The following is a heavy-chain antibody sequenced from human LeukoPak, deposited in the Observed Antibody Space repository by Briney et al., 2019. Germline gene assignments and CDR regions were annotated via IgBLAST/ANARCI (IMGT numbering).Heavy chain of an antibody. CDR1: GGTFSSYA. D-gene: IGHD5-18*01. V-gene: IGHV1-69*13. Sequence: ASVKVSCKASGGTFSSYAISWVRQAPGQGLEWMGGLIPIFGTANYAQKFQGRGTSTADESTSTAYMELSSLRSEDTAVYYCARDLSDTAPFYYYYMDVWGKGTTVTISS. J-gene: IGHJ6*03. CDR2: LIPIFGTA. CDR3: ARDLSDTAPFYYYYMDV.